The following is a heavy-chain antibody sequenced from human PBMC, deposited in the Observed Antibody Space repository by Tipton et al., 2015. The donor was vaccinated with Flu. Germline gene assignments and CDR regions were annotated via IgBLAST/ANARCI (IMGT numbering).Heavy chain of an antibody. CDR2: ISSSGSTI. CDR3: ARVYSSGWYDHPAYYFDY. J-gene: IGHJ4*02. Sequence: QVQLVQSGGGLVKPGGSLRLSCAASGFTFSDYYMSWIRQAPGKGLEWLSHISSSGSTINYADSVKGRFTISRDNAKNSLYLQVNSLRVEDTAEYYCARVYSSGWYDHPAYYFDYWGQGTLVTVSS. CDR1: GFTFSDYY. V-gene: IGHV3-11*01. D-gene: IGHD6-19*01.